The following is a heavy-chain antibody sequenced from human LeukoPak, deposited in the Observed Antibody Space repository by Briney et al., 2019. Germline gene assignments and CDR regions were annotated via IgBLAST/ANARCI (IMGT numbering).Heavy chain of an antibody. CDR3: AREVRLGELSFFDY. CDR1: GFTFSSYW. V-gene: IGHV3-7*01. Sequence: SGGSLRLSCAASGFTFSSYWMSWVRQAPGKGLEWVASIKQDGSEKYYVDSVKGRFTISRDNAKNSLYLQMNSLRAEDTAVYYCAREVRLGELSFFDYWGQGTLVTVSS. J-gene: IGHJ4*02. CDR2: IKQDGSEK. D-gene: IGHD3-16*02.